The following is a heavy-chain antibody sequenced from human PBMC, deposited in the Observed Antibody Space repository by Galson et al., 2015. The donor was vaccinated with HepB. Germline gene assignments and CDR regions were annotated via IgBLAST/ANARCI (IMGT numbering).Heavy chain of an antibody. V-gene: IGHV1-3*01. D-gene: IGHD4-23*01. CDR1: GYTFTSYA. J-gene: IGHJ5*02. Sequence: SVKVSCKASGYTFTSYAMHWVRQAPGQRLEWMGWINAGNGNTKYSQKFQGRVTITRDTSASTAYMELSSLRSEDTAVYYCARDLDTVVPVWFDPWGQGTLVTVSS. CDR2: INAGNGNT. CDR3: ARDLDTVVPVWFDP.